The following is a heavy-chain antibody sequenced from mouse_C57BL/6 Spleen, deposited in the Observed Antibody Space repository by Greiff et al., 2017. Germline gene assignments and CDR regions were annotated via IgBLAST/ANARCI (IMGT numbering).Heavy chain of an antibody. V-gene: IGHV1-18*01. Sequence: VHVKQSGPELVKPGASVKIPCQASGYTFTDYNMDWVKQSHGKSLEWSGDINPNNGGTIYNQKFKGKATLTVDKSSSTAYIVLRSLTSEDTTVYYCATRGFYRGDMDYWGQGTSVTVSS. J-gene: IGHJ4*01. CDR2: INPNNGGT. D-gene: IGHD2-1*01. CDR3: ATRGFYRGDMDY. CDR1: GYTFTDYN.